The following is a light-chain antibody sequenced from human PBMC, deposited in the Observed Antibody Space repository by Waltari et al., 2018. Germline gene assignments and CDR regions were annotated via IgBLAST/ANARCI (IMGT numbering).Light chain of an antibody. V-gene: IGLV4-69*01. CDR1: GEFSVYD. Sequence: QLVLTQAPSASGSLGASVKLTCSLSGEFSVYDIAWHQLHPQKGPRYLSKLNGDGSHIRGDGIPAGFSGSSSGAGRYLTISPLQSEDEADYYCQTWGPGMQVFGGGTKLTVL. CDR3: QTWGPGMQV. CDR2: LNGDGSH. J-gene: IGLJ3*02.